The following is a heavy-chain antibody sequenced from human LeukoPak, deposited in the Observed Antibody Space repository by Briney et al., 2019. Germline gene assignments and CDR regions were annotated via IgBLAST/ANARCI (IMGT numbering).Heavy chain of an antibody. CDR2: ISGGGTST. CDR3: AKATSIAAVNGDY. D-gene: IGHD6-6*01. Sequence: TGGSLRLSCAASGFTFNSYAMSWVRQAPGKGLEWVSAISGGGTSTYYADSVKGRFTISRDNSKNTLFLQMNSLRAEDTAVYYCAKATSIAAVNGDYWGQGTLVTVSS. V-gene: IGHV3-23*01. J-gene: IGHJ4*02. CDR1: GFTFNSYA.